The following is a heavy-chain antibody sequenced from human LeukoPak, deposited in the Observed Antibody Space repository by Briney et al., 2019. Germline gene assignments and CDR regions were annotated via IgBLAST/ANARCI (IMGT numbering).Heavy chain of an antibody. CDR1: GFTFGDYA. Sequence: PGGSLRLSCTASGFTFGDYAMSWVRQAPGKGLEWVGFIRSKAYGGTTEYAASVKGRFTISRGDSKSIAYLQMNSLKTEDTAVYYCTSPQGSAAAIPMEFDNWGQGTLVTVSS. J-gene: IGHJ4*02. CDR3: TSPQGSAAAIPMEFDN. V-gene: IGHV3-49*04. CDR2: IRSKAYGGTT. D-gene: IGHD2-21*02.